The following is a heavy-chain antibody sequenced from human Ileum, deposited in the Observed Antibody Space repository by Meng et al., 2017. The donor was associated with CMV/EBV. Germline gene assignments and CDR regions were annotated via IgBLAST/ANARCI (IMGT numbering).Heavy chain of an antibody. V-gene: IGHV4-4*07. CDR2: IYTSESS. CDR1: GCSMSSYY. CDR3: AREGPTDWGRALDY. Sequence: VGRQDSGPGLGKPSETLSLTCTVSGCSMSSYYWSWIRQPAGKGLEWIGRIYTSESSNYNSSLKSRVTMSVDTSKNQFSMKLNSVTAADTAVYYCAREGPTDWGRALDYWGQGTLVTVSS. D-gene: IGHD7-27*01. J-gene: IGHJ4*02.